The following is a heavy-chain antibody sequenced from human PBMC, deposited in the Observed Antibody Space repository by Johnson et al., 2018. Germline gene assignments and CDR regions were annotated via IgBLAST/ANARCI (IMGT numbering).Heavy chain of an antibody. CDR1: GFTFSNYW. Sequence: VQLLETGGGLVQPGGSLRLSCAASGFTFSNYWMSWVRQAPGKGLEWVANIKQDGSEKHYVDSVKGRFTISRDSAKNSLYLQMNSLRAEDTAVDYGANIDASGRGAYFQYWGQGTLVTVSS. J-gene: IGHJ1*01. CDR2: IKQDGSEK. V-gene: IGHV3-7*01. D-gene: IGHD1-26*01. CDR3: ANIDASGRGAYFQY.